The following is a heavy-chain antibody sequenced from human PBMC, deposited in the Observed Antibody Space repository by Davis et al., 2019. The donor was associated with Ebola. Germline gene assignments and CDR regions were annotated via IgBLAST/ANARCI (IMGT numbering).Heavy chain of an antibody. J-gene: IGHJ4*02. CDR1: GGSISSSSYY. D-gene: IGHD6-19*01. CDR3: AREMGIAVS. V-gene: IGHV3-7*03. CDR2: IKQDGSEK. Sequence: ETLSLTCTVSGGSISSSSYYWSRVRQAPGKGLEWVANIKQDGSEKYYVDSVKGRFTISRDNAKNSLYLQMNSLRAEDTAVYYCAREMGIAVSWGQGTLVTVSS.